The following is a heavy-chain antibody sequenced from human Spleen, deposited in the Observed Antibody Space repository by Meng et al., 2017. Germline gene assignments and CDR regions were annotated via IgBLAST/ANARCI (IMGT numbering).Heavy chain of an antibody. CDR3: ARLTGRYYFDY. CDR2: FYYTGKT. V-gene: IGHV4-39*07. D-gene: IGHD1-26*01. J-gene: IGHJ4*02. CDR1: GGSISSSTYY. Sequence: QGQRQGAGPDLVKPSEPRSLTFTVSGGSISSSTYYWAWFRQPPGKGLEWIGNFYYTGKTNYNPSLKSRVTISGDTSKNQFSLRLTSVTAADTAVYYCARLTGRYYFDYWGQGTLVTVSS.